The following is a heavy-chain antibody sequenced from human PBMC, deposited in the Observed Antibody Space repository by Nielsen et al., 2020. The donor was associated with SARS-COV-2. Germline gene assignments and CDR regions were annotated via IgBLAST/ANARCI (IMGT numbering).Heavy chain of an antibody. CDR2: ISYDGSNK. J-gene: IGHJ5*02. V-gene: IGHV3-30*03. Sequence: GGSLRLSCAASGFTFSSYGMHWVRQAPGKGLEWVAVISYDGSNKYYADSVKGRFTISRDNSKNTLYLQMNSLRAEDTAVYYCARDDSGHGYSSTSGWFDPWGQGTLVTVSS. CDR3: ARDDSGHGYSSTSGWFDP. CDR1: GFTFSSYG. D-gene: IGHD6-13*01.